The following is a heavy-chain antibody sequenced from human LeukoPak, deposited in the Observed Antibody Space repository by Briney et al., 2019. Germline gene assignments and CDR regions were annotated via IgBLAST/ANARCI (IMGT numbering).Heavy chain of an antibody. CDR2: MNPKSGDT. V-gene: IGHV1-8*03. CDR3: ARGDDYIWGSAFNWFDP. J-gene: IGHJ5*02. CDR1: GYSFTNYD. D-gene: IGHD3-16*01. Sequence: ASVKVSCKASGYSFTNYDINWVRQATGQGLEWMGWMNPKSGDTGYSQKFQGRVFITRDTSINTAYMELSSLGSDDTAVYYCARGDDYIWGSAFNWFDPWGQGTLVTVSS.